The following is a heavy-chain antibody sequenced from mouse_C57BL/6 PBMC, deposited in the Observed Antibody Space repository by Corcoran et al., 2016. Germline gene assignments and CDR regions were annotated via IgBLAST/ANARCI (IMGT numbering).Heavy chain of an antibody. CDR3: ARGGGYSNYFSWFAY. J-gene: IGHJ3*01. CDR1: GYAFSSYW. Sequence: QVQLQQSGAELVKPEASVKISCKASGYAFSSYWMNWVKQRPGKGLEWIGQIYPGDGDTNYNGKFKGKATLTADKSSSTAYMQLSSLTSEDSAVYFCARGGGYSNYFSWFAYWGQGTLVTVSA. D-gene: IGHD2-5*01. CDR2: IYPGDGDT. V-gene: IGHV1-80*01.